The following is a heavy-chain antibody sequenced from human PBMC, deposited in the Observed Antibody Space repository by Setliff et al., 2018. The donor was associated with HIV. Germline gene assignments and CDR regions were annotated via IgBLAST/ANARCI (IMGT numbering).Heavy chain of an antibody. CDR3: ATGTPFEM. Sequence: TGGSLRLSCAASGFTFSNALLSWARQAPGKGLEWVGRIKSKTDVGTTDYAAPVKGRFTISRDDSKNTLYLQMNSLKTEDTAVYYCATGTPFEMWGQGTMVTVSS. V-gene: IGHV3-15*01. CDR1: GFTFSNAL. D-gene: IGHD1-1*01. J-gene: IGHJ3*02. CDR2: IKSKTDVGTT.